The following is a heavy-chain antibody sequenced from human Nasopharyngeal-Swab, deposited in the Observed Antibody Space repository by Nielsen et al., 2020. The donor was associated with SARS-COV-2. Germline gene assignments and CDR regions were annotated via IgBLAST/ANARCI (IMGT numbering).Heavy chain of an antibody. J-gene: IGHJ4*02. Sequence: IRQSPSRGLEWLGRTYYRSKWYNDYAVSVKSRITINPDTSKNQFSLQLNSVTPEDTAVYYCAREPGGAAAGPLFDYWGQGTLVTVSS. CDR2: TYYRSKWYN. CDR3: AREPGGAAAGPLFDY. D-gene: IGHD6-13*01. V-gene: IGHV6-1*01.